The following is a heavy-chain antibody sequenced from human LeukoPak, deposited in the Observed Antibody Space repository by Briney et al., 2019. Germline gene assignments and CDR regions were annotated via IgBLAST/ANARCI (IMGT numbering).Heavy chain of an antibody. CDR2: INNSGTT. Sequence: SESLSRTCAVYGGSFTSYYWSWIRQPPGKGLEWIAEINNSGTTNYNPSLKGRVTISVDTSKNQVSLKLSSVTAADTAVYYCASSRGYTSGLWYYYMEVWGKGTTVTVSS. CDR1: GGSFTSYY. V-gene: IGHV4-34*01. D-gene: IGHD6-25*01. J-gene: IGHJ6*03. CDR3: ASSRGYTSGLWYYYMEV.